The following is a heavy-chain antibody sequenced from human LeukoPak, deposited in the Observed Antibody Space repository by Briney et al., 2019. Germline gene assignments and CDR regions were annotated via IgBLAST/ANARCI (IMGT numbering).Heavy chain of an antibody. D-gene: IGHD2-2*02. Sequence: ASVKVSCKASGYTFTSYDINWVRQATGQGLEWMGWMNPNSGNTGYAQKLQGRVTITRNTSISTAYMELSSLRSEDTAVYYCARGRYCSSTSCYNGRYFQHWGQGTLVTVSS. CDR2: MNPNSGNT. CDR1: GYTFTSYD. CDR3: ARGRYCSSTSCYNGRYFQH. J-gene: IGHJ1*01. V-gene: IGHV1-8*03.